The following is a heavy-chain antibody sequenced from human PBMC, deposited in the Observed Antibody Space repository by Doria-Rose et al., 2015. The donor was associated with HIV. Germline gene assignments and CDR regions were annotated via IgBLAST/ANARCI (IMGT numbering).Heavy chain of an antibody. Sequence: QVTLKESGPVLVKPTETLTLTCTVSGVSLSSPGMGVSWIRQPPGKALEWLANIFSDDERSYHTSLKSRLTISRGTSKSQVVLTMTDMDPGDTATYYCARIKSSRWYRKYYFDFWGQGTLVIVSA. CDR2: IFSDDER. CDR3: ARIKSSRWYRKYYFDF. CDR1: GVSLSSPGMG. D-gene: IGHD6-13*01. J-gene: IGHJ4*02. V-gene: IGHV2-26*01.